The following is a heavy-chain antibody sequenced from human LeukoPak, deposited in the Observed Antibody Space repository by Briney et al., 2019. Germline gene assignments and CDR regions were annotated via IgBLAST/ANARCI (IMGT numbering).Heavy chain of an antibody. V-gene: IGHV4-38-2*01. CDR1: GYSISSGYY. Sequence: SETLSLTCAVSGYSISSGYYWGWIRQPPGKGLEWIGSIYHSGSTYYNPSLKSRVTISVDTSKNQFSLKLSSVTDADTAVYYCARVGSGYDLFDYWGQGTLVTVSS. CDR3: ARVGSGYDLFDY. CDR2: IYHSGST. D-gene: IGHD5-12*01. J-gene: IGHJ4*02.